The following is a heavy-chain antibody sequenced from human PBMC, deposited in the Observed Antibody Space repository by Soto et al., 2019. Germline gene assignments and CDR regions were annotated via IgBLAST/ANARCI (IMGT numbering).Heavy chain of an antibody. J-gene: IGHJ6*02. D-gene: IGHD6-19*01. Sequence: SETLSLTCAVSGGSISSSNWWSWVRQPPGKGLEWIGEIYHSGSTNYNPSLKSRVTISVDKSKNQFSLKLSSVTAADTAVYYCARAVAGTNYYGMDVWGQGTTVTVSS. CDR3: ARAVAGTNYYGMDV. V-gene: IGHV4-4*02. CDR1: GGSISSSNW. CDR2: IYHSGST.